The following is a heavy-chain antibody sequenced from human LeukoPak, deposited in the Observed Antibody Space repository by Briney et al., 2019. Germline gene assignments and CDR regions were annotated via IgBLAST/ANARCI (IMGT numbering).Heavy chain of an antibody. CDR3: ARENIAVAGTFS. J-gene: IGHJ5*02. CDR1: RYTFTSYG. V-gene: IGHV1-18*01. CDR2: ISAYNGNT. Sequence: ASVKVSCKACRYTFTSYGISWVRQAPGQGLEWMGWISAYNGNTNYAQKLQGRVAMTTDTSTSTAYMELRSLRSEDTAVYYCARENIAVAGTFSWGQGTLVTVSS. D-gene: IGHD6-19*01.